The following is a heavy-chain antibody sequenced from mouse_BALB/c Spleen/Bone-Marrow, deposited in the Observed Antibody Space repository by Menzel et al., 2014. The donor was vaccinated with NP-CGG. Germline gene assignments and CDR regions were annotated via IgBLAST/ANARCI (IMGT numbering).Heavy chain of an antibody. Sequence: VQLKESGPGLVKPSQSLSLTCSATGYSITSGYYWNWIRQFPGNKLEWMGYISYDGSNNYNPSLKNRISITRDTSKNQFFLKLNSVTTEDTATYYCAREGEDYYAMDYWGQGTSVTVSS. V-gene: IGHV3-6*02. CDR3: AREGEDYYAMDY. CDR1: GYSITSGYY. J-gene: IGHJ4*01. CDR2: ISYDGSN.